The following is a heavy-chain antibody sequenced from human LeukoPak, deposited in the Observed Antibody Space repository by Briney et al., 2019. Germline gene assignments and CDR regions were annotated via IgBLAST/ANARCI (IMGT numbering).Heavy chain of an antibody. Sequence: PGGSLRLSCAASGFTFTDHAMSWVRQTPDKGLEWVSSIHAGGGSTLYADSMKGRFTISRDNSKNTLFLQMNSLRAEDTAVYYCARDDLRDFWSGYSPNYYYYGMDVWGQGTTVTVSS. CDR1: GFTFTDHA. D-gene: IGHD3-3*01. V-gene: IGHV3-23*01. CDR2: IHAGGGST. J-gene: IGHJ6*02. CDR3: ARDDLRDFWSGYSPNYYYYGMDV.